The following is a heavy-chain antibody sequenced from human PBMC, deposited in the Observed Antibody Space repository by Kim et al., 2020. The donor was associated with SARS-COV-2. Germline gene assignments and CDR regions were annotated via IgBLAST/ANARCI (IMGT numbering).Heavy chain of an antibody. D-gene: IGHD2-15*01. V-gene: IGHV3-11*04. J-gene: IGHJ3*02. Sequence: SSGSTIYYADSVKGRFTISRDNAKNSLYLQMNSLRAEDTAVYYCAIRWSIWGQGTMVTVSS. CDR3: AIRWSI. CDR2: SSGSTI.